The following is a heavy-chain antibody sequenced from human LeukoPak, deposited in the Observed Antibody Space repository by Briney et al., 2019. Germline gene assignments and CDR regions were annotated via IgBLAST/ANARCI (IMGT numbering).Heavy chain of an antibody. V-gene: IGHV3-30*02. Sequence: GGSLRLPCAASGFTFSSYGMHWVRQAPGKGLEWVAFIRYDGSNKYYADSVKGRFTISRDNSKNTLYLQMNSLRAEDTAVYYCAKDSKTYSGSYGVDYWGQGTLVTVSS. CDR1: GFTFSSYG. CDR3: AKDSKTYSGSYGVDY. D-gene: IGHD1-26*01. CDR2: IRYDGSNK. J-gene: IGHJ4*02.